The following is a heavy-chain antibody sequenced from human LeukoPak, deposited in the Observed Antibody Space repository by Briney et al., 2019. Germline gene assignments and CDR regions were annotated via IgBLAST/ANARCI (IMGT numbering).Heavy chain of an antibody. V-gene: IGHV4-4*02. CDR3: ASRGDY. Sequence: PSGTLSLTCVVSGGSISSSNWGSWVRQPPGQGLEWNGEISHSGSTNYNPSLKSRVTIPVDKPNNQCSLKLNSVTAEDTAVYYCASRGDYWGQGTLVTVSS. J-gene: IGHJ4*02. CDR1: GGSISSSNW. CDR2: ISHSGST. D-gene: IGHD3-10*01.